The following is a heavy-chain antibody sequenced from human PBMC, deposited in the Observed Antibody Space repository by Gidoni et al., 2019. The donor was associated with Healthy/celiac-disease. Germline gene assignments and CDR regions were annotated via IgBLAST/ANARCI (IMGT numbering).Heavy chain of an antibody. CDR1: GFPFRSYS. CDR2: ISYEGSNK. V-gene: IGHV3-30-3*01. J-gene: IGHJ3*02. CDR3: ARGPNKDIVVVVAATVGAFDI. Sequence: QVQLVESGGGVVQPGRSLRLSCSASGFPFRSYSMHWVRQAPGKGLEWVAVISYEGSNKYYADSVKGRFTISRDNSKNTLYLQMNSLRAEDTAVYYCARGPNKDIVVVVAATVGAFDIWGQGTMVTVSS. D-gene: IGHD2-15*01.